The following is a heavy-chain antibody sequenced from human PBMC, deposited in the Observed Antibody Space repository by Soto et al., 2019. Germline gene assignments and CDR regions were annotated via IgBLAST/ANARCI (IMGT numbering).Heavy chain of an antibody. CDR3: AKDVTIFSSMYGMDV. D-gene: IGHD3-9*01. CDR1: GFTFSSYA. J-gene: IGHJ6*02. V-gene: IGHV3-23*01. CDR2: ISGSGGST. Sequence: GGSLRLSCAASGFTFSSYAMSWVRQAPGKGLEWVSAISGSGGSTYYADSVKGRFTISRDNSKNTLYLQMNSLRAEDTAVYYCAKDVTIFSSMYGMDVWGQGTTVTVSS.